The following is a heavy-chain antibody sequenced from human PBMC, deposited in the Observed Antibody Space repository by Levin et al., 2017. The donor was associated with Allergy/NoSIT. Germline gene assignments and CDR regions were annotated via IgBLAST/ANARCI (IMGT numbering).Heavy chain of an antibody. CDR2: IFSNDKT. Sequence: SGPTLVKPTETLTLTCSVSGFSLNDARMGVTWIRQPPGKALEWLAHIFSNDKTSYNTSLKNRLTIFKDTSTSQVVLTMTSVDPVDSATYYCGRIPNYYDSSAHNYFLPGASDIWGQGTMVTV. D-gene: IGHD3-22*01. CDR1: GFSLNDARMG. J-gene: IGHJ3*02. V-gene: IGHV2-26*01. CDR3: GRIPNYYDSSAHNYFLPGASDI.